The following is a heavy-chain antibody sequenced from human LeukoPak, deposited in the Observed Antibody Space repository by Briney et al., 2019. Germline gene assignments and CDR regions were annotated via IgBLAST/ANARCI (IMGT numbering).Heavy chain of an antibody. J-gene: IGHJ2*01. D-gene: IGHD3-22*01. CDR2: ISSSSSTI. V-gene: IGHV3-48*01. CDR1: GFTFSSYS. Sequence: GGSLRLSCAASGFTFSSYSMNWVRQAPGKGLEWVSYISSSSSTIYYADSVKGRFTISRDNAKNSLYLQMNSLRAEDTAVYYCARDRYYYYDSSGSGLVRYFDPWGRGTLVTVSS. CDR3: ARDRYYYYDSSGSGLVRYFDP.